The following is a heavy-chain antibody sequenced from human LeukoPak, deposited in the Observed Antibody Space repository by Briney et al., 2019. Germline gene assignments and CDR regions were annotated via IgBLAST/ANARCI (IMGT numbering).Heavy chain of an antibody. CDR1: GYIFTNYN. D-gene: IGHD6-6*01. J-gene: IGHJ4*02. CDR3: GRSSPSNSFDY. Sequence: ASVTVSCKASGYIFTNYNLHVVRLAPGQGLEWMGIISPSGGGTTYAQKFQGRVTMTRDTPTSTVYMELSSLRSEDTAVYYCGRSSPSNSFDYWGQGTLVTVSS. V-gene: IGHV1-46*01. CDR2: ISPSGGGT.